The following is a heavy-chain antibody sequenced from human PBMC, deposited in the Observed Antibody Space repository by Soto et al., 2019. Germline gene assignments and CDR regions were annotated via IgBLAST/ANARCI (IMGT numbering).Heavy chain of an antibody. CDR3: ARLPTERSGDAFVL. Sequence: AVKISVKACAYKSLFSLIVWVPHKPGRGLEWMGIIYPDDSDTRYSPSSQGQVTMSAEKSINTVYLQWTRLRASDTAMYYCARLPTERSGDAFVLWGQGTKV. D-gene: IGHD3-16*01. CDR2: IYPDDSDT. CDR1: AYKSLFSL. V-gene: IGHV5-51*01. J-gene: IGHJ3*01.